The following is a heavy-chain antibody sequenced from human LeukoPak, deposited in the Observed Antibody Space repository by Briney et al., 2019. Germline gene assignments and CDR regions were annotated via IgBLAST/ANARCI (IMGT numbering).Heavy chain of an antibody. D-gene: IGHD1-26*01. V-gene: IGHV3-72*01. J-gene: IGHJ4*02. CDR1: GFTFSDHY. Sequence: GGSLRLSCAVSGFTFSDHYMDWVRQAPGKGLEWVGRIRKKVNSYTTEYAASVKGRFTISRDDSENSIFLQMNSLKSEDSAVYHFARVSSLAVGDIDYWGQGTLVTVSS. CDR2: IRKKVNSYTT. CDR3: ARVSSLAVGDIDY.